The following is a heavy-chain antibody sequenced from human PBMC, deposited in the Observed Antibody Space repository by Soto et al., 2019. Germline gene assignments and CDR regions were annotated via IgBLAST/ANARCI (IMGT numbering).Heavy chain of an antibody. CDR1: GFTFSSYA. V-gene: IGHV3-23*01. J-gene: IGHJ4*02. CDR3: AKDRVKSPTPFIAGRNFDY. Sequence: PGGSLRLSCAASGFTFSSYAMSWVRQAPGKGLEWVSAISGSGGSTYYADSVKGRFTISRDNSKNTLYLQMNSLRAEDTAVYYCAKDRVKSPTPFIAGRNFDYWGQGTLVTVSS. D-gene: IGHD6-13*01. CDR2: ISGSGGST.